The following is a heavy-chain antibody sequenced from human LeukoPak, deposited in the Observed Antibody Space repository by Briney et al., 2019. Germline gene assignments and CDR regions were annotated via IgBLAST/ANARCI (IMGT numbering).Heavy chain of an antibody. D-gene: IGHD5-24*01. CDR2: INPNSGGT. Sequence: ASVKVFCKGSGYSFSSYGISWVRRAPGQGLEWMGWINPNSGGTNYAQKFQGRVTMTRDMSISTAYMELSRLRSDDTVVYYCARSDGYTDAFDIWGQGTMVTVSS. V-gene: IGHV1-2*02. J-gene: IGHJ3*02. CDR1: GYSFSSYG. CDR3: ARSDGYTDAFDI.